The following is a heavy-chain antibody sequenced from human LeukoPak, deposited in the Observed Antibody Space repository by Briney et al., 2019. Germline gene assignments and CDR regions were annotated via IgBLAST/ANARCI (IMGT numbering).Heavy chain of an antibody. CDR2: ISDTGGST. CDR1: GFSFSSYA. Sequence: GGSLRLSCAASGFSFSSYAMTWVRQAPGKGLEWVSAISDTGGSTYDADSVKGRFTISRDNSKNTLYLQMNSLRAEDTAVYYCAKDTSIGRYCTNGVCAPFDSWGQGTLLSVSS. CDR3: AKDTSIGRYCTNGVCAPFDS. D-gene: IGHD2-8*01. J-gene: IGHJ4*02. V-gene: IGHV3-23*01.